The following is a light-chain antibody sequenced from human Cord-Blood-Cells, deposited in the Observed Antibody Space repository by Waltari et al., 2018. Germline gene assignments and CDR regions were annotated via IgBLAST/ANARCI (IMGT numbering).Light chain of an antibody. CDR3: QTWGTGILV. J-gene: IGLJ2*01. CDR2: LKSDGSH. CDR1: SGHSSYA. Sequence: QLVLTHSPSASASLGASVKLTCTLSSGHSSYAIAWHQQQPEKGPRYLMKLKSDGSHSKGDAIPDRFSGSSSGAERYLTISSLQSEDEADYYCQTWGTGILVFGGGTKLTVL. V-gene: IGLV4-69*01.